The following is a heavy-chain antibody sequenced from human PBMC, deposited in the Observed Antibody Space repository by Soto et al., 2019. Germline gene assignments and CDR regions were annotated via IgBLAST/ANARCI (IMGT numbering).Heavy chain of an antibody. V-gene: IGHV4-34*01. CDR1: GGSFSGYY. D-gene: IGHD3-3*01. Sequence: SETLSLTCAVYGGSFSGYYWSWIRQPPGKGLEWIGEINHSGSTNYNPSLKSRVTISVDTSKNQFSLKLSSVTAADTAVYYCARGMLEGSMAAFDIWGQGTMVTVSS. J-gene: IGHJ3*02. CDR3: ARGMLEGSMAAFDI. CDR2: INHSGST.